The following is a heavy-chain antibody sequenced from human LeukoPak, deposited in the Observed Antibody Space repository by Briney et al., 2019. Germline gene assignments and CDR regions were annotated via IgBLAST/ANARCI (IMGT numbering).Heavy chain of an antibody. D-gene: IGHD3-10*01. Sequence: GESLKISCQGSGYSFTSYWISWVRQMPGKGLEWMGRIDPSDSYTNYSPSFQGHVTISADKSISTAYLQWSSLKASDTAMYYCASTQYYYGSGSPIADFDYWGQGTLVTVSS. J-gene: IGHJ4*02. V-gene: IGHV5-10-1*01. CDR2: IDPSDSYT. CDR3: ASTQYYYGSGSPIADFDY. CDR1: GYSFTSYW.